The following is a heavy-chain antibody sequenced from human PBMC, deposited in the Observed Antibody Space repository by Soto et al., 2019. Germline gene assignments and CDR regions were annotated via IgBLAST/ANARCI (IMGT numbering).Heavy chain of an antibody. CDR2: IYHSGST. V-gene: IGHV4-4*02. J-gene: IGHJ4*02. Sequence: QVQLQESGPGLVKPSGTLSLTCAVSGGSISSSNWWSWVRQPPGKGLEWIGEIYHSGSTNYNPSLRSRVTIPVDKSKNQFSRKLSAVTAADTAVYYCARVRNRVLVGAHRSFDYWGQGTLVTVSS. CDR1: GGSISSSNW. CDR3: ARVRNRVLVGAHRSFDY. D-gene: IGHD2-15*01.